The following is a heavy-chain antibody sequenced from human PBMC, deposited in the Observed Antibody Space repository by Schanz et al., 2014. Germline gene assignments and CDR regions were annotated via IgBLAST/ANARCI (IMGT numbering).Heavy chain of an antibody. CDR1: GGTFSSYS. CDR2: ISPYNGNT. V-gene: IGHV1-69*02. J-gene: IGHJ4*02. CDR3: ASSGAGYSSSWDFDY. D-gene: IGHD6-13*01. Sequence: QVQLVQSGAEVKKPGSSVKVSCKASGGTFSSYSISWVRQAPGQGLEWMGWISPYNGNTNYAQKFQGRVTITADKSTFTAYMDVSSLRSEDTAVYYCASSGAGYSSSWDFDYWGQGTLVTVSS.